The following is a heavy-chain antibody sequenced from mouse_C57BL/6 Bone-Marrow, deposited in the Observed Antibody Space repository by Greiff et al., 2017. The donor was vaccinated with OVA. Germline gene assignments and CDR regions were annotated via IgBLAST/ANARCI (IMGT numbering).Heavy chain of an antibody. CDR2: IYPGDGDT. J-gene: IGHJ3*01. CDR1: GFAFSSYW. D-gene: IGHD2-12*01. CDR3: ARSGGLRLFAY. V-gene: IGHV1-80*01. Sequence: VQLQESGAELVKPGASVKISCKASGFAFSSYWMNWVKQRPGKGLEWIGQIYPGDGDTNYNGKLKGKATLTADNSSSTAYMQLSIVTSEDSAVYFCARSGGLRLFAYWGQGTLVTVSA.